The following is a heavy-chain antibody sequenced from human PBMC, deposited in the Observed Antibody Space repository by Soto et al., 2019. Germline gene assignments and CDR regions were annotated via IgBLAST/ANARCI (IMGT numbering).Heavy chain of an antibody. CDR3: ARPNGESIHYYHGMDV. CDR2: ISRDGDSM. D-gene: IGHD3-10*01. V-gene: IGHV3-11*01. CDR1: GFTFSDYY. J-gene: IGHJ6*02. Sequence: QVQLVESGGGLVKPGGSLRLSCAASGFTFSDYYMAWIRQAPGKGLEYGSYISRDGDSMYYADSVKGRFTISRDNAKNSLALQMNSLRAEDTAFYYCARPNGESIHYYHGMDVWGQGTTVTVSS.